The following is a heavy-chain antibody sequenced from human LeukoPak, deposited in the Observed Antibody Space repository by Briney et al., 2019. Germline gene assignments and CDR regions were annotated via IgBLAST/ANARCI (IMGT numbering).Heavy chain of an antibody. D-gene: IGHD2-2*01. CDR3: PGGDIVVVPAAIPYYYYGMDV. J-gene: IGHJ6*04. Sequence: SVTVSCKASGCTVSSYAISWVRPAPAQGLAWMGVMIPICCTANYAQKFQGRVTITTDKSTSTAYTELRSPRTEGTAVYSCPGGDIVVVPAAIPYYYYGMDVWGKGTTVTVS. CDR1: GCTVSSYA. CDR2: MIPICCTA. V-gene: IGHV1-69*05.